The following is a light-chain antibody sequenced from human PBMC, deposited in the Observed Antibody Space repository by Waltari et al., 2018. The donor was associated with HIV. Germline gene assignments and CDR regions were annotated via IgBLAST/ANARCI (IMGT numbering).Light chain of an antibody. V-gene: IGKV4-1*01. CDR1: QSVLYNSNNKNH. CDR2: WAS. Sequence: DIVLTQSPDSLAVSLGERATINCQSSQSVLYNSNNKNHLAWYQQKPGQPPKLLIYWASARESGVPDRFSGSGSVTDFTLTISSLQAEDVAVYYCQQYYSIPFTFGPGTKVDVK. CDR3: QQYYSIPFT. J-gene: IGKJ3*01.